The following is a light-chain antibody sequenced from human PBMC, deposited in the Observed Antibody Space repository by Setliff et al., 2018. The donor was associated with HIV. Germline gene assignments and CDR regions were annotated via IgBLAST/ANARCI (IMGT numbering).Light chain of an antibody. CDR1: NSDVVSYNL. CDR3: SSYAGSRTFDV. V-gene: IGLV2-23*02. Sequence: SALTQPASVSGSPGQSITISCTASNSDVVSYNLVSWYRQHPGRVPSLLIFQVTKRPSGVSKRFSGSKSGNAASLTISGLQPDDEADYYCSSYAGSRTFDVFGTGTKVTVL. CDR2: QVT. J-gene: IGLJ1*01.